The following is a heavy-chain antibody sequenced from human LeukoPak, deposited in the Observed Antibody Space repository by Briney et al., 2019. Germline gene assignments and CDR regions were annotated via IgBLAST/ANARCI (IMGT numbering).Heavy chain of an antibody. V-gene: IGHV3-7*03. CDR3: ARGGGLDV. Sequence: GGSLRLSCAASGFTFSSYWMNWARQAPGKGLEWVASITHNGNVNYYVDSVKGRFTISRDNAKNSLYLQMSNLRAEDTAVYFCARGGGLDVWGQGATVTVSS. CDR1: GFTFSSYW. J-gene: IGHJ6*02. CDR2: ITHNGNVN. D-gene: IGHD3-16*01.